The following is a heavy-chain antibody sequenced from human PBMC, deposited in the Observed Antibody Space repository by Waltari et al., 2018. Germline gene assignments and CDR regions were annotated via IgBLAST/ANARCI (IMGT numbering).Heavy chain of an antibody. J-gene: IGHJ1*01. Sequence: QVQLQQWGAGLLKPSETLSLTCAVYGGSFSGYYWSWIRQPPGKGLEWIGEINHSGSTNYNPSLKSRVTISVDTSKNQFSQKLSSVTAADTAVYYCASAASYYDFWSGYYPEYFQHWGQGTLVTVSS. CDR2: INHSGST. D-gene: IGHD3-3*01. V-gene: IGHV4-34*01. CDR1: GGSFSGYY. CDR3: ASAASYYDFWSGYYPEYFQH.